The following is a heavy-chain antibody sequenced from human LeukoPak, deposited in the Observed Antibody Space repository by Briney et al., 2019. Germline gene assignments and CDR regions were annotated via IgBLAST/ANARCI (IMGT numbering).Heavy chain of an antibody. CDR1: GFTLSSYW. Sequence: GGSLRLSCATSGFTLSSYWMTWVRQAPGQGLEWVANINLDGSVQWYADSVKGRFTVSRDNAKNSGYLQMNSLRAEDTAVYYCAREGGVADYWGQGTLVTVSS. CDR2: INLDGSVQ. J-gene: IGHJ4*02. CDR3: AREGGVADY. V-gene: IGHV3-7*01. D-gene: IGHD3-16*01.